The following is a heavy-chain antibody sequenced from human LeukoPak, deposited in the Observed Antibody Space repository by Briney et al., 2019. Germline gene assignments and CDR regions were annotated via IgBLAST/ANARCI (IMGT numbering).Heavy chain of an antibody. Sequence: GGSLRLSCAASGFTFSSYAMHWVRQAPGKGLEWVAVISYDGSNKYYADSVKGRFTISRDNSKNTLYLQMESLRAEDMAVYSCERDAVVGYGDYTSGMDVWGQGTTVTVSS. CDR3: ERDAVVGYGDYTSGMDV. V-gene: IGHV3-30-3*01. CDR1: GFTFSSYA. J-gene: IGHJ6*02. D-gene: IGHD4-17*01. CDR2: ISYDGSNK.